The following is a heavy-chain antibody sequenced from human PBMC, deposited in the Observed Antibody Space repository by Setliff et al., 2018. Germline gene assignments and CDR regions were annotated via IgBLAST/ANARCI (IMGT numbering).Heavy chain of an antibody. Sequence: SETLSLTCTVSGGSISSGGYYWSWIRQHPGKGLEWIGYIYYSGSTYYNPSLKSRVTISVDTSKNQFSLKLSSVTAADTAVYYCARVDSSGRRRGDAFDIWGQGTMVTVSS. CDR3: ARVDSSGRRRGDAFDI. V-gene: IGHV4-31*03. CDR1: GGSISSGGYY. CDR2: IYYSGST. J-gene: IGHJ3*02. D-gene: IGHD3-22*01.